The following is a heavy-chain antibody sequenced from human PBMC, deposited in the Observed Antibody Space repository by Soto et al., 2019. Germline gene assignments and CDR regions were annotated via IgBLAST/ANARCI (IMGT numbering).Heavy chain of an antibody. CDR3: ARGLLEWNYYYGMDV. CDR2: INHSGST. J-gene: IGHJ6*02. Sequence: SETLSLTCAVYGGSFSGYYWSWIRQPPGKGLEWIGEINHSGSTNYNPSLKSRVTISVDTSKNQFSLKLSSVTAADTAVYYCARGLLEWNYYYGMDVWGQGTTVTVSS. CDR1: GGSFSGYY. D-gene: IGHD3-3*01. V-gene: IGHV4-34*01.